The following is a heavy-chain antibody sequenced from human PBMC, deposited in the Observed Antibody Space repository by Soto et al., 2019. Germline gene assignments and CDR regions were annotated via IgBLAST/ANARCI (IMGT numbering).Heavy chain of an antibody. CDR1: GFTFSSYS. CDR2: ISSSSSYM. Sequence: GSLRLSCAASGFTFSSYSMNWVRQAPGKGLEWVSSISSSSSYMYYADSVKGRFTISRDNAKNSLYLQMNSLRAEDTAVYYCAREIVLMVYADPNWFDPWGQGTLVTVSS. J-gene: IGHJ5*02. CDR3: AREIVLMVYADPNWFDP. D-gene: IGHD2-8*01. V-gene: IGHV3-21*01.